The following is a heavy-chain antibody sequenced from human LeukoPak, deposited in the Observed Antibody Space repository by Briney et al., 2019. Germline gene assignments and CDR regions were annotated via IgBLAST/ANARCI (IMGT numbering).Heavy chain of an antibody. Sequence: GGSLRLSCAASGFTFSSYAMHWVRQAPGKGLEWVAVISYDGSNKYYADSVKSRFTISRDNSKNTLYLQMNSLRAEDTAVYYCAREGEMATITIDYWGQGTLVTVSS. V-gene: IGHV3-30*01. CDR1: GFTFSSYA. J-gene: IGHJ4*02. D-gene: IGHD5-24*01. CDR3: AREGEMATITIDY. CDR2: ISYDGSNK.